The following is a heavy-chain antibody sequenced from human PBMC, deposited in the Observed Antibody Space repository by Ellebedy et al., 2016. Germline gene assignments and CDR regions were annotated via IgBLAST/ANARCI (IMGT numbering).Heavy chain of an antibody. CDR1: GFTFSSYW. V-gene: IGHV3-7*01. D-gene: IGHD6-19*01. CDR2: IKEDGSFK. CDR3: AGGSGWLCDQ. Sequence: GESLKISCAASGFTFSSYWMYWVRQAPGKGLEWVASIKEDGSFKQYVDSVRGRFTISRDNAKNSVYLQMNVLRVEDRGIYYCAGGSGWLCDQWGQGTLVTVSS. J-gene: IGHJ4*02.